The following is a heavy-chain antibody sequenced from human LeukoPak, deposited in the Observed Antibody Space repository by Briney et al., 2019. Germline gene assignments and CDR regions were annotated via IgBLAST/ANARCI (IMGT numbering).Heavy chain of an antibody. V-gene: IGHV3-64D*09. D-gene: IGHD2-2*01. CDR1: GFTFSSYA. CDR2: ISSNGGST. Sequence: GGSLRLSCSASGFTFSSYAMHWVCQAPGKGLEYVSAISSNGGSTYYADSVKGRFTISRDNSKNTLYLQMSSLRAEDTAVYYCVKSRYCSSTSCLGAFDIWGQGTMVTVSS. CDR3: VKSRYCSSTSCLGAFDI. J-gene: IGHJ3*02.